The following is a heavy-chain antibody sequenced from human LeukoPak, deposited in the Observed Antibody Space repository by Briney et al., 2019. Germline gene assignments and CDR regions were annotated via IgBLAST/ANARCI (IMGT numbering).Heavy chain of an antibody. CDR2: ISWNSGNV. J-gene: IGHJ5*02. D-gene: IGHD6-25*01. V-gene: IGHV3-9*03. CDR3: AKGGQRLLNNWFYP. Sequence: GGSLRLSCAASGFTFDDYAMHWVRQAPGKGLEWVSGISWNSGNVDYADSVKGRFTISRDNAKISLYMKMNSLRTEDMDLYDCAKGGQRLLNNWFYPWGQGTLVTVSS. CDR1: GFTFDDYA.